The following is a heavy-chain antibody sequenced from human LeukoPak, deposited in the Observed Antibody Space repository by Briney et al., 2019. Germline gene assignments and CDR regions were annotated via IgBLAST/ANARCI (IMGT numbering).Heavy chain of an antibody. Sequence: SETLSLTCTVSGGSISSSSYYWGWIRQPPGKGLEWIGSIYYSGSTYHNPSLKSRVTISVDTSKNQFSLKLSSVTAADTAVYYCARHQEGSSWYLGNWFDPWGQGTLVTVSS. J-gene: IGHJ5*02. CDR3: ARHQEGSSWYLGNWFDP. CDR1: GGSISSSSYY. CDR2: IYYSGST. V-gene: IGHV4-39*01. D-gene: IGHD6-13*01.